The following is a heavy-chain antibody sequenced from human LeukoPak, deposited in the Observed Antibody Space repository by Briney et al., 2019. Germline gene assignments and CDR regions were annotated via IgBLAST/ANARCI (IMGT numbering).Heavy chain of an antibody. CDR1: GFPFSSYA. CDR3: ATKFY. Sequence: QPGGSLRLSCAASGFPFSSYAMSWVRRAPGKGLEWVSVIYSGGSTYYADSVKGRFTISRDNSKDTLYLQMNSLRAEGTAVYYCATKFYWGQGTLVTVSS. V-gene: IGHV3-66*02. J-gene: IGHJ4*02. CDR2: IYSGGST.